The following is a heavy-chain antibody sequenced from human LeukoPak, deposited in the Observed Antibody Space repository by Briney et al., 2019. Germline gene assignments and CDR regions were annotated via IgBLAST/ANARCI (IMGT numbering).Heavy chain of an antibody. CDR1: GFTFSSYA. CDR2: ISGSGGST. Sequence: HPGGSLRLSCAASGFTFSSYAMSWVRQAPGKGLEWVSAISGSGGSTYYADSVKGRFTISRDNSKNTLYLQMNSLRAEDTAVHYCAKGFSYSSSWYSVPYYYGMDVWGQGTTVTVSS. D-gene: IGHD6-13*01. V-gene: IGHV3-23*01. CDR3: AKGFSYSSSWYSVPYYYGMDV. J-gene: IGHJ6*02.